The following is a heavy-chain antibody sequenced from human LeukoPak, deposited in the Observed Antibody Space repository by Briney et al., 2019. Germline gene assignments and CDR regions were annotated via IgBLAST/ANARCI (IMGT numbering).Heavy chain of an antibody. V-gene: IGHV1-69*13. CDR1: GGTFSSYA. D-gene: IGHD2-2*01. J-gene: IGHJ6*03. CDR3: ASIVVVPAENYYMDV. CDR2: IIPIFGTA. Sequence: ASVKASCKASGGTFSSYAISWVRQAPGQELEWMGGIIPIFGTANYAQKFQGRVTITADESTSTAYMELSSLRSEDTAVYYCASIVVVPAENYYMDVWGKGTTVTVSS.